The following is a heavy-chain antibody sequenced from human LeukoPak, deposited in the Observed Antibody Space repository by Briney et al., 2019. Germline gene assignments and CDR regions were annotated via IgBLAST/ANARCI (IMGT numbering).Heavy chain of an antibody. D-gene: IGHD3-22*01. V-gene: IGHV3-30*02. CDR2: IRHDGSNK. J-gene: IGHJ4*02. CDR3: ARDLYYYDSSGSPGGY. CDR1: GLTFSSYG. Sequence: GGSLRLSCAASGLTFSSYGMHWVRQSPGKGLEWVAFIRHDGSNKYADSVKGQFTISRDNSNNTLYLQMNSLRVGDTAVYYCARDLYYYDSSGSPGGYWGQGTLVTVSS.